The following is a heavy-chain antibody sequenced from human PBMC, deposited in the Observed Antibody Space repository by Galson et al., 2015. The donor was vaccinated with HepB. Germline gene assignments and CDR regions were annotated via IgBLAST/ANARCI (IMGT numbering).Heavy chain of an antibody. D-gene: IGHD3-10*01. J-gene: IGHJ6*02. V-gene: IGHV3-33*08. Sequence: SLRLSCAASGFTFSNAWMSWVRQAPGKGLEWVAVIWYDGSNKYYADSVKGRFTISRDNSKNTLYLQMNSLRAEDTAVYYCARSKITMVRGVIIRHYYYYGMDVWGQGTTVTVSS. CDR3: ARSKITMVRGVIIRHYYYYGMDV. CDR1: GFTFSNAW. CDR2: IWYDGSNK.